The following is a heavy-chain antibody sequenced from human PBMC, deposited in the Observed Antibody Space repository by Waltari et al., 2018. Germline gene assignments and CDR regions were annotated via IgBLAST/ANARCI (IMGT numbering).Heavy chain of an antibody. D-gene: IGHD1-26*01. CDR3: AKRIVGGPFDV. CDR1: GGSFGTYA. J-gene: IGHJ3*01. CDR2: GIPIFGKP. V-gene: IGHV1-69*12. Sequence: QVHLVQSGAEVRRPGSSVKVSCEASGGSFGTYAITWVRQAPGQGLEWIAGGIPIFGKPNYAQKFQDRVKVAADELTRTAFMELSSLRPDDTAVYYCAKRIVGGPFDVWGQGTMVIVSS.